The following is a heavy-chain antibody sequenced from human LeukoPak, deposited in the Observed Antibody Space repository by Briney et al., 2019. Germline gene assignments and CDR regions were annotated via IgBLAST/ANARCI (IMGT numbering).Heavy chain of an antibody. CDR1: GGSISSYY. D-gene: IGHD2-15*01. V-gene: IGHV4-4*07. J-gene: IGHJ5*02. Sequence: SETLSLTCTVSGGSISSYYWSWIRQPAGKGLEWIGRIYTSGSTNYNPSLKSRVTMSVDTSKNQFSLKLSSVTAADTAVYYCARDRGYCSGGSCYAWFDPWGQGTLVTVSS. CDR3: ARDRGYCSGGSCYAWFDP. CDR2: IYTSGST.